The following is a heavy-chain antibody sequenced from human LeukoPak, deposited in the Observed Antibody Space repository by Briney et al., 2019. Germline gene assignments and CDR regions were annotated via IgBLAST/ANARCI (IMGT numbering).Heavy chain of an antibody. J-gene: IGHJ4*02. CDR3: ARDILSMSH. V-gene: IGHV3-33*01. D-gene: IGHD3-9*01. CDR2: IWYDGSNK. CDR1: GFTFSSYG. Sequence: PGRSLRLSCAASGFTFSSYGMHWVRQAPGKGLEWVALIWYDGSNKYYADSVKGRSTISRDNSKNTLYLQMNSLRAEDTAVYYCARDILSMSHWGQGTLVTVSS.